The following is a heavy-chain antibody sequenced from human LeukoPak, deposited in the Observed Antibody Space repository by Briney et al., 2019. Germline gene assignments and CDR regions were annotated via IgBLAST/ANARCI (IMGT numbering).Heavy chain of an antibody. CDR3: ARLYSVVVPTAIKGYFDY. J-gene: IGHJ4*02. Sequence: SETLSLTCTVSGGSISSSGYYWGWIRQPPGKGLEWIGSIYYTGSAYFKPSLKSRVTTSVNTSKNQFSLRLSSVTAADTAVYYCARLYSVVVPTAIKGYFDYWGQGTLVTVSS. CDR2: IYYTGSA. D-gene: IGHD2-2*02. V-gene: IGHV4-39*01. CDR1: GGSISSSGYY.